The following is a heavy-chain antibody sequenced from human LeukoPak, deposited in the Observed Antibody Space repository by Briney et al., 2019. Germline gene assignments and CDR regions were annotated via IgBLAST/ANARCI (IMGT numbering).Heavy chain of an antibody. CDR3: ADGDY. V-gene: IGHV3-30*03. CDR2: ISYDGSNK. Sequence: PGRSLRLSCAASGFTFSNNGMYWVRQAPGKGLEWVALISYDGSNKWYADSVKGRFTISRDNSKNTLYLQMNSLRPEDTAVYYCADGDYWGQGTLVTVSS. CDR1: GFTFSNNG. J-gene: IGHJ4*02.